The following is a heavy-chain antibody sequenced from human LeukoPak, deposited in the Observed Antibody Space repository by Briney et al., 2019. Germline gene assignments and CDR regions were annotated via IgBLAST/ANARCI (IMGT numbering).Heavy chain of an antibody. CDR1: GYTFINYG. J-gene: IGHJ3*02. V-gene: IGHV1-18*01. CDR2: ISGYNGNT. CDR3: ARDDRRIVVITMSDAFDI. D-gene: IGHD3-22*01. Sequence: VASVKVSCKASGYTFINYGISWVRQAPGQGLERMGWISGYNGNTKYAEKLQGRVTMTTDTSTSTAYMELRSLRSDDTAMYYCARDDRRIVVITMSDAFDIWGQGTMVTVSS.